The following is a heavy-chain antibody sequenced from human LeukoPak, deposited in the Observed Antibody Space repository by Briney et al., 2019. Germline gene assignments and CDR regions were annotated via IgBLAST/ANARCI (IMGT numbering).Heavy chain of an antibody. V-gene: IGHV3-21*01. D-gene: IGHD2-15*01. J-gene: IGHJ4*02. CDR3: ASGSGYCSGGSCSDY. CDR1: GFTFRKYN. CDR2: ISSGSSYI. Sequence: PGGSLRLSCAASGFTFRKYNMNWVRQAPGKGLEWVSAISSGSSYIYYADSVKGRFTISGDNAKNSLYPQMNSLRAEDTAVYYCASGSGYCSGGSCSDYWGQGTLVTVSS.